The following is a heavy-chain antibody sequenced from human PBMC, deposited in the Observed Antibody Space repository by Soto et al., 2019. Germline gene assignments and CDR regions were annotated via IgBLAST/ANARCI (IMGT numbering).Heavy chain of an antibody. Sequence: SETLSLTCTVSGGSISSGDYYWSWIRQPPGKGLEWIGYIYYSGSTYYNPSLKSRVTISVDTSKNQFSLKLSSVTAADTAVYYCARVRGYSYGLFWPWGQGTLVTVSS. CDR1: GGSISSGDYY. D-gene: IGHD5-18*01. CDR3: ARVRGYSYGLFWP. V-gene: IGHV4-30-4*01. J-gene: IGHJ5*02. CDR2: IYYSGST.